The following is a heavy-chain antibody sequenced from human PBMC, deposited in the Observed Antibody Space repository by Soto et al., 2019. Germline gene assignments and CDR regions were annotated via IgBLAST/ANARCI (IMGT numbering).Heavy chain of an antibody. D-gene: IGHD3-22*01. Sequence: LSLTCTVSGGPISSGGYYWSWIRQHPGKGLEWIGYIYYSGSTYYNPSLKSRVTISVDTSKNQFSLKLSSVTAADTAVYYCARVSYYYDSSGYYPNAFDIWGQGTMVTVSS. CDR3: ARVSYYYDSSGYYPNAFDI. V-gene: IGHV4-31*03. J-gene: IGHJ3*02. CDR1: GGPISSGGYY. CDR2: IYYSGST.